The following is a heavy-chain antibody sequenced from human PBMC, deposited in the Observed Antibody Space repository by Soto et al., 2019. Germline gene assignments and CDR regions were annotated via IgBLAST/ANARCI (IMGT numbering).Heavy chain of an antibody. CDR2: IYQSGVT. CDR3: AGMPYTSGLRFDP. J-gene: IGHJ5*02. V-gene: IGHV4-30-2*01. Sequence: SETLSLTCNMSGDSYSISTYSWSWIRQPPGKALQWIGFIYQSGVTSYNPSLASRVSISLDRSNNQCSLKLKSVTAADTAVYFCAGMPYTSGLRFDPWGPGTLVTVYS. D-gene: IGHD6-19*01. CDR1: GDSYSISTYS.